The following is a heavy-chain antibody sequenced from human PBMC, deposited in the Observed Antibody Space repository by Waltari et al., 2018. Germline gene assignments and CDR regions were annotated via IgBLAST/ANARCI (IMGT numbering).Heavy chain of an antibody. V-gene: IGHV4-39*01. CDR2: IYYSGST. CDR1: GGSISSSSYY. D-gene: IGHD3-10*01. CDR3: ATSGRGAFDI. J-gene: IGHJ3*02. Sequence: QLQLQESGTGLVKPSETLSLTCTVSGGSISSSSYYWGWIRQPPGKGLEWIGSIYYSGSTYYNPSLKSRVTISVDTSKNQFSLKLSSVTAADTAVYYCATSGRGAFDIWVQGTMVTVSS.